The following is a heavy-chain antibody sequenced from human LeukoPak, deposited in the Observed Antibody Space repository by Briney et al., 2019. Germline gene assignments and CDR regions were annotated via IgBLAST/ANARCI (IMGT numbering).Heavy chain of an antibody. CDR2: INHSGST. CDR3: ARDCRDSSGWYNTFYYYYGMDV. CDR1: GGSFSGYY. D-gene: IGHD6-19*01. V-gene: IGHV4-34*01. Sequence: SETLSLTCAVYGGSFSGYYWSWIRQPPGKGLEWIGEINHSGSTNYNPSLKSRVTISVDTPKNQFSLKLSSVTAADTAVYYCARDCRDSSGWYNTFYYYYGMDVWGQGTTVTVSS. J-gene: IGHJ6*02.